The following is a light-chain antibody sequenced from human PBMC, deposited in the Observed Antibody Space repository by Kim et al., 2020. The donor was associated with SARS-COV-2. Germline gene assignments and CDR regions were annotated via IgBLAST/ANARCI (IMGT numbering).Light chain of an antibody. J-gene: IGKJ4*01. Sequence: ATISCKSSRTILYRSDNKNYLAWFQQKVGQPPKLLTYWASTRVSGVPYRFSGSGSETNFTLTINSLQAEDVAVYYCQQYYATPLTFGGGTKVDIK. CDR1: RTILYRSDNKNY. CDR3: QQYYATPLT. CDR2: WAS. V-gene: IGKV4-1*01.